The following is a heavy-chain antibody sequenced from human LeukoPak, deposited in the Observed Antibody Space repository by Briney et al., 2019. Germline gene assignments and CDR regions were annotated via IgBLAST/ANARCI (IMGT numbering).Heavy chain of an antibody. CDR3: AKCGYGSGSAEIDY. V-gene: IGHV3-23*01. D-gene: IGHD3-10*01. J-gene: IGHJ4*02. Sequence: GGSLRLSCAASGFTFSSYGMSWVRQAPGKGLEWVSAISGSGGSTYYADSVKGRFTISRDNSKNTLYLQMNSLRAEDTAVYYCAKCGYGSGSAEIDYWGQGTLVTVSS. CDR2: ISGSGGST. CDR1: GFTFSSYG.